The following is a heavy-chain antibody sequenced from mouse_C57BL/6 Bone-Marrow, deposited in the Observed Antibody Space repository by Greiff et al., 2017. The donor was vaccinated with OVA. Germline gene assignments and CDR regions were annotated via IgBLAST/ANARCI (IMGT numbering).Heavy chain of an antibody. J-gene: IGHJ4*01. CDR2: IRNKANGYTT. CDR1: GFTFTDYY. V-gene: IGHV7-3*01. D-gene: IGHD1-1*01. Sequence: EVKLVESGGGLVQPGGSLSLSCAASGFTFTDYYMSWVRQPPGKALEWLGFIRNKANGYTTEYSASVKGRFTISRDNSQRILYLQMNALRADDSATYYCARIYYGSSYAMDYWGQGTSVTVSS. CDR3: ARIYYGSSYAMDY.